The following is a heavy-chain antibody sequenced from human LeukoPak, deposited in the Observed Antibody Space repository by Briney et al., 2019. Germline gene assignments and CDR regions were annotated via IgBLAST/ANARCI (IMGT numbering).Heavy chain of an antibody. CDR2: IKEDGSEK. V-gene: IGHV3-7*01. J-gene: IGHJ4*02. CDR3: AGLTLSANDWCYDY. Sequence: PGGSLRLSCAASGFTFSAYWMRWVRQAPGKGLEWVASIKEDGSEKYYVDSVKGRFTISRDNAKNSLYLQMNSLRAEDTAVYYCAGLTLSANDWCYDYWGQGTLVTVSS. CDR1: GFTFSAYW. D-gene: IGHD5-12*01.